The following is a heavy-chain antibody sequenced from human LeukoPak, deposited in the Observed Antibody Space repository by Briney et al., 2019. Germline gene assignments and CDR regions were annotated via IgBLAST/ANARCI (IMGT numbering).Heavy chain of an antibody. D-gene: IGHD3-3*01. Sequence: ASVKVSCKASGYTFTSYYMHWVRQAPGQGLEWMGIINPSGGSTSYAQKFQGRVTMTRDTSTSTVYMELSSLRSEDTAVYYCARGTSVVFRFLEWLSTSGAFDYWGQGTLVTVSS. V-gene: IGHV1-46*01. CDR1: GYTFTSYY. CDR3: ARGTSVVFRFLEWLSTSGAFDY. CDR2: INPSGGST. J-gene: IGHJ4*02.